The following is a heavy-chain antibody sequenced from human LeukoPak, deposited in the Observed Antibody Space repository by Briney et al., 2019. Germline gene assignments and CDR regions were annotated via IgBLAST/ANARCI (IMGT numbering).Heavy chain of an antibody. CDR1: GGSFSGYY. CDR3: ATLSPRRYQPLLWNFDY. V-gene: IGHV4-34*01. CDR2: INHSGST. Sequence: SETLSLTCAVYGGSFSGYYWSWIRQPPGKGLEWIGEINHSGSTNYNPSLKSRVTISVDTSKDQFSLKLSSVTAADTAVYYCATLSPRRYQPLLWNFDYWGQGTLVTVSS. J-gene: IGHJ4*02. D-gene: IGHD2-2*01.